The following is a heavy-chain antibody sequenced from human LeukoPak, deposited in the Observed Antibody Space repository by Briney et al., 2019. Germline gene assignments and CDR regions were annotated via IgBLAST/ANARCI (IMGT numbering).Heavy chain of an antibody. CDR3: ARDTSGWPSRAGY. CDR2: ISSSSSTI. CDR1: GFTFSSYS. V-gene: IGHV3-48*04. Sequence: GGSLRLSCAASGFTFSSYSMNWVRQAPGKGLEWVSYISSSSSTIYYADSVKGRFTISRDNAKNSLYLQMNSLRAEDTAVYYCARDTSGWPSRAGYWGQGTLVTVSS. D-gene: IGHD3-10*01. J-gene: IGHJ4*02.